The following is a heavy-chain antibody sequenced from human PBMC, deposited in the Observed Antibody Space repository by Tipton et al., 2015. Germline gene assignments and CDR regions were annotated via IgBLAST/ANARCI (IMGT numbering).Heavy chain of an antibody. D-gene: IGHD3-3*01. CDR2: IYYSGST. CDR3: ARADYDFWSGWSWYGMDV. V-gene: IGHV4-31*03. Sequence: TLSLTCTVSGGSISSGGYYWSWIRQHPGKGLEWIGYIYYSGSTYYNPSLKSRVTISVDTSKNQFSLRLSSVTAADTAVYYCARADYDFWSGWSWYGMDVWGQGTTVTVSS. J-gene: IGHJ6*02. CDR1: GGSISSGGYY.